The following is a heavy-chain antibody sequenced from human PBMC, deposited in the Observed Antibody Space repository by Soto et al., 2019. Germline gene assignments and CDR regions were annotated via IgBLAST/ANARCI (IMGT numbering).Heavy chain of an antibody. D-gene: IGHD1-1*01. J-gene: IGHJ6*02. Sequence: QVQLVESGGGVVQPGTSLRLSCAASGFTFSKYGMHWVRQAPGRGLEWVALITYDGSNQYYADSVKGRFTSSRDNSKNTLYLQMNSLRAEDTAVYFCTRKNGNDVIGFGMDVWGQGTTVAVSS. CDR2: ITYDGSNQ. V-gene: IGHV3-30*03. CDR3: TRKNGNDVIGFGMDV. CDR1: GFTFSKYG.